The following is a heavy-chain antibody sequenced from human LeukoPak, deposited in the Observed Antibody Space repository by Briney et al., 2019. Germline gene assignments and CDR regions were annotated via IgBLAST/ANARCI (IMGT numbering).Heavy chain of an antibody. J-gene: IGHJ4*02. Sequence: SETLSLTCAVDGGSFSGYYWSWIRQPPGKGLEWIGEINHSGSTNYNPSLKSRVTISVGTSKNQFSLKLSSVTAAGTAVYYCARRRYRSYYFDYWGQGTLVTVSS. CDR1: GGSFSGYY. CDR2: INHSGST. D-gene: IGHD5-18*01. V-gene: IGHV4-34*01. CDR3: ARRRYRSYYFDY.